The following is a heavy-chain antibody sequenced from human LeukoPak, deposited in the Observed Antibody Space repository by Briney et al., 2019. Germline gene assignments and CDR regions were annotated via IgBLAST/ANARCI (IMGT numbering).Heavy chain of an antibody. CDR1: GFTFSNYW. D-gene: IGHD3-9*01. CDR3: ARGGYYNILTGFRGRFLGFDY. V-gene: IGHV3-30*02. Sequence: GGSLRLSCAASGFTFSNYWMSWVRQAPGKGLEWVAFIRYDGSNKYYTDSVKGRFTISRDNSKNTLYLQMNSLGAEDTAVYYCARGGYYNILTGFRGRFLGFDYWGQGTLVTVSS. J-gene: IGHJ4*02. CDR2: IRYDGSNK.